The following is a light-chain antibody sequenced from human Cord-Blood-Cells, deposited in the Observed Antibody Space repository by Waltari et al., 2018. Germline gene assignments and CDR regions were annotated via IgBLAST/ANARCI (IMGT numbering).Light chain of an antibody. J-gene: IGLJ1*01. CDR3: CSYAGSSTYV. CDR1: RRDVGSETL. CDR2: EGS. Sequence: QSALTPPASVSGSPGQSSTIPCTRTRRDVGSETLVYCYQQPPGKAPELMIFEGSKRPSGVSNRFSGSKSGNTASRTISGLQAEGEADYYCCSYAGSSTYVFGTGTKVTVL. V-gene: IGLV2-23*01.